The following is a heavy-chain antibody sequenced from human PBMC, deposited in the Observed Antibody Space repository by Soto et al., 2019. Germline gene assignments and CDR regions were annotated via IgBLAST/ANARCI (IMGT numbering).Heavy chain of an antibody. Sequence: QVRLVQSGAEIKKPGSSMKVSCKASGGTFSNSAISWVRQAPGQGLEWVGGIIPVFRTPDYAQKFQGRVTITEDESTSTAYMELSSLRSEDTAVYYCARDKDRPELGGNYYYAVDVWGQGTTVTVSS. D-gene: IGHD3-3*02. J-gene: IGHJ6*02. CDR2: IIPVFRTP. V-gene: IGHV1-69*12. CDR1: GGTFSNSA. CDR3: ARDKDRPELGGNYYYAVDV.